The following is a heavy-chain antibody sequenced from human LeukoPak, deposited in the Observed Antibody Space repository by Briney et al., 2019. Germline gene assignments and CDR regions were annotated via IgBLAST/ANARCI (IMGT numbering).Heavy chain of an antibody. D-gene: IGHD6-13*01. CDR3: ARDIAAAGTNGPPDY. V-gene: IGHV1-2*05. J-gene: IGHJ4*02. Sequence: ASVTVSCKASGYTFTGYYMHWVRQAPGQGLEWMGRINPNSGGTNYAQKFQGRVTMTRDTSISTAYMELSRLRSDDTVVYYCARDIAAAGTNGPPDYWGQGTLVTVSS. CDR2: INPNSGGT. CDR1: GYTFTGYY.